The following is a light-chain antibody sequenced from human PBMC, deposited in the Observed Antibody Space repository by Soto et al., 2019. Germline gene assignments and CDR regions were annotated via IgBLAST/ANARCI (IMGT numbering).Light chain of an antibody. Sequence: ETVLTQSPGTLSLSPGERATLSCRASQSVSSSYFTWYQQKPCQAPRLLIYGASTRATGIPDRFSGSGSGTDFTLTVSRLETEDFAVYYCQQYGSSPPSWTFGQGTKVEIK. V-gene: IGKV3-20*01. CDR2: GAS. J-gene: IGKJ1*01. CDR1: QSVSSSY. CDR3: QQYGSSPPSWT.